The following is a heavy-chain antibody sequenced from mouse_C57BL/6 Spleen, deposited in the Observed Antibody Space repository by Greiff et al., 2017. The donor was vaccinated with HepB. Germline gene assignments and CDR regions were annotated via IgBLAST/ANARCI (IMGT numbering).Heavy chain of an antibody. CDR2: IDPSDSYT. D-gene: IGHD4-1*01. V-gene: IGHV1-50*01. CDR3: ARSGGKLVFDY. Sequence: QVHVKQSGAELVKPGASVKLSCKASGYTFTSYWMQWVKQRPGQGLEWIGEIDPSDSYTNYNQKFKGKATLTVDTSSSTAYMQLSSLTSEDSAVYYCARSGGKLVFDYWGQGTTLTVSS. J-gene: IGHJ2*01. CDR1: GYTFTSYW.